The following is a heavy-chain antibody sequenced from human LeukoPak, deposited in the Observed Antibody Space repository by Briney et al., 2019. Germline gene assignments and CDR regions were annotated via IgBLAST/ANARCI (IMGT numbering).Heavy chain of an antibody. J-gene: IGHJ4*02. CDR1: GFTVNSNY. CDR3: AKGAFRSYDY. Sequence: GGSLRLSCAASGFTVNSNYMSWVRQAPGKGLEWVSAISGSGGSTYYADSVKGRFTISRDNSKNTLYLQMNSLRAEDTAVYYCAKGAFRSYDYWGQGTLVTVSS. D-gene: IGHD1-26*01. V-gene: IGHV3-23*01. CDR2: ISGSGGST.